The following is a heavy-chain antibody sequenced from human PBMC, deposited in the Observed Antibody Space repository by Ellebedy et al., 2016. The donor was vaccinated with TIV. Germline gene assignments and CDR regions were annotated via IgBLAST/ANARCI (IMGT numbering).Heavy chain of an antibody. D-gene: IGHD1-26*01. CDR2: IYPTDLDA. J-gene: IGHJ6*02. V-gene: IGHV5-51*01. CDR1: GYTFTNHW. CDR3: ARRGSTTTPYFYGMDD. Sequence: GESLKISCKASGYTFTNHWIVWVRQVPGKGLEWVRSIYPTDLDARYSPSLRGPVTLSVDKSISTAYLAWSSLKASDSGLDYCARRGSTTTPYFYGMDDWGQGTAVTV.